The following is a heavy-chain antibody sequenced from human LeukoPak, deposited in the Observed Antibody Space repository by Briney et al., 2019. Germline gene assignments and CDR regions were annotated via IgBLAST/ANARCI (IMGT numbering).Heavy chain of an antibody. D-gene: IGHD3-22*01. Sequence: GGSLRLSCAASGFTFTKAWMSWVRQAPGKGLEWVSYITSTSYTSYADSVKGRFTISRDNAKNSLYLQMNSLRAEDTAVYYCARTEEGVVGYWGQGTLVTVSS. CDR1: GFTFTKAW. CDR2: ITSTSYT. J-gene: IGHJ4*02. CDR3: ARTEEGVVGY. V-gene: IGHV3-11*03.